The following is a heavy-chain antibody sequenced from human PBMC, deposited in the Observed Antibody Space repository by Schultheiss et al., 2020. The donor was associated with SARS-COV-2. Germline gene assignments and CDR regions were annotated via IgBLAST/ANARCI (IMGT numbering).Heavy chain of an antibody. Sequence: LRLSCAVYGGSFSGYYWSWIRQPPGKGLEWIGYIYYSGSTYYNSSLKSRVTISVDTSKNQFSLKLSSVTAADTAVYYCARRHVMTTVPSGYFDLWGRGTLVTVSS. CDR3: ARRHVMTTVPSGYFDL. CDR1: GGSFSGYY. CDR2: IYYSGST. J-gene: IGHJ2*01. D-gene: IGHD4-17*01. V-gene: IGHV4-34*09.